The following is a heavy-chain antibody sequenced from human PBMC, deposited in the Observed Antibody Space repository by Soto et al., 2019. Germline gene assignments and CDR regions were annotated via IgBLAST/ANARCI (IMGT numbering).Heavy chain of an antibody. CDR1: GFTLSGYD. D-gene: IGHD4-4*01. V-gene: IGHV3-23*01. J-gene: IGHJ6*02. CDR3: VRHAKLTSVTANVGYYYGLDI. Sequence: LRLSCGASGFTLSGYDMSWVRLAPGKGLEWVSVIGSSGGGTYYADSVKGRFTISRDNSKLYLQMSRLRAEDTALYMCVRHAKLTSVTANVGYYYGLDIWGQGTTVTVSS. CDR2: IGSSGGGT.